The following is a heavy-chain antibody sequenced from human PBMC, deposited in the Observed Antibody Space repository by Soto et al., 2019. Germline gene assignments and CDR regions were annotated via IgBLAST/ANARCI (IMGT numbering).Heavy chain of an antibody. D-gene: IGHD3-10*01. CDR1: GFTFSDYY. CDR2: ISSSGSTM. V-gene: IGHV3-11*01. CDR3: ARARYYGSGSYYCDY. J-gene: IGHJ4*02. Sequence: GGSLRLSCAASGFTFSDYYMSWIRQAPGKGLEWVSYISSSGSTMYYSDSVKGRFTISRDNAKNSLYLQKNSLRVEDTAVYYCARARYYGSGSYYCDYWGQGTLVTVSS.